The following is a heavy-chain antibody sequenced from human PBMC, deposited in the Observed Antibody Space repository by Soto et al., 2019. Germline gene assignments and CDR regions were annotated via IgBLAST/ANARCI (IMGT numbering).Heavy chain of an antibody. CDR3: ARDRSYDSSPLDV. V-gene: IGHV1-69*04. Sequence: SVKVSCKASGGTFSSYTISWVRQAPGQGLEWMGRIIPILGIANYAQKFQGRVTITADKSTSTAYMELSSLRSEDTAVYYCARDRSYDSSPLDVWGQGTTVTVSS. J-gene: IGHJ6*02. CDR1: GGTFSSYT. D-gene: IGHD3-22*01. CDR2: IIPILGIA.